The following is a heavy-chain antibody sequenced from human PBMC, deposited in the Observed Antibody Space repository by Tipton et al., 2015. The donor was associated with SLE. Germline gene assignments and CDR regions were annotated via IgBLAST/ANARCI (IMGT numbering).Heavy chain of an antibody. Sequence: GLVKPSQTLSLTCAVYGESFNGYFWTWIRQPPGKGLEWIAEIIHSGVTNYNPSLRSRVTISVDMSKNQVSLKLSSVTAADTAVYYCARVAATEVFDYWGQGTMVTVSS. CDR2: IIHSGVT. CDR3: ARVAATEVFDY. CDR1: GESFNGYF. D-gene: IGHD1-1*01. V-gene: IGHV4-34*12. J-gene: IGHJ3*01.